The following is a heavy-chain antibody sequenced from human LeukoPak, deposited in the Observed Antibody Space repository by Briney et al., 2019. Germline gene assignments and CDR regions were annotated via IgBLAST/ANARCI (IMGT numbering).Heavy chain of an antibody. J-gene: IGHJ4*01. Sequence: GGSLRLSCTVSGFTFTDYWMNWVRQAPGKGLEWVASIKQDGGEKSYVDSVKGRFTISRDNTKNSLYLQMSSLRAEDTAVYYCARDGTAAGLYFDLWGQGTLVTVSS. V-gene: IGHV3-7*01. CDR1: GFTFTDYW. CDR3: ARDGTAAGLYFDL. D-gene: IGHD6-13*01. CDR2: IKQDGGEK.